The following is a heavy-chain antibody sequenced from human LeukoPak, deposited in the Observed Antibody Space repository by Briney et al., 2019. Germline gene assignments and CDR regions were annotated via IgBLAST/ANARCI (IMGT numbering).Heavy chain of an antibody. J-gene: IGHJ4*02. V-gene: IGHV3-7*04. CDR2: INYDGSEK. D-gene: IGHD1-26*01. Sequence: GGSLRLSCAASRFIFTSYWMSWVRQAPGKGLEWVANINYDGSEKYYIDSVKGRFTISRDNAENSLYLQMNSLRAEDTAVYYCARVRVGGTNYFDSWGQGTLVTVSS. CDR1: RFIFTSYW. CDR3: ARVRVGGTNYFDS.